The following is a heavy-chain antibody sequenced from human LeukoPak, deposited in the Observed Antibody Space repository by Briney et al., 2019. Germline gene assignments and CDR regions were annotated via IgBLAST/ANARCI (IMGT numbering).Heavy chain of an antibody. V-gene: IGHV4-39*01. J-gene: IGHJ5*02. CDR2: VYYTGSI. CDR3: ARLVYRAWFDP. D-gene: IGHD1-26*01. CDR1: AGSISSSSHY. Sequence: PSETLSLTCSVSAGSISSSSHYWAWVRQPPGKGLEWIGSVYYTGSIRYNTSLKSRVTISFDMSKNDLFLTQSSVTAADTAFYYCARLVYRAWFDPWGEGILVTVSP.